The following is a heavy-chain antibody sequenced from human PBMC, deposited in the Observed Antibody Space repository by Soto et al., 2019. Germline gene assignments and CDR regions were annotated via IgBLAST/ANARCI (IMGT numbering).Heavy chain of an antibody. CDR3: ARGIATGQLDP. CDR1: GYTFTRYT. Sequence: VASVKVSCKASGYTFTRYTMNWVRQAPGQRLEWMGWINPDNGNTKSSQKFQDKVIINRDTSASTAYMDLSSLRSEDTAVYYCARGIATGQLDPWGQGTRVTVSS. D-gene: IGHD2-15*01. V-gene: IGHV1-3*01. CDR2: INPDNGNT. J-gene: IGHJ5*02.